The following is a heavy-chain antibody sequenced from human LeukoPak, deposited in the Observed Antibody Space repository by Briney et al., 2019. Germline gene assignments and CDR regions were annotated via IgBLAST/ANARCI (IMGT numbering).Heavy chain of an antibody. V-gene: IGHV1-2*02. CDR1: GYTFTGYY. CDR3: ASSIVGVATSDY. CDR2: INPNSGGT. J-gene: IGHJ4*02. Sequence: ASVKVSCKASGYTFTGYYMHWVRHAPGQGLEWMGWINPNSGGTNYAQKFQGRVTMTRDTSISTAYMELSRLRSDDTAVYYCASSIVGVATSDYWGQGTLVTVSS. D-gene: IGHD5-12*01.